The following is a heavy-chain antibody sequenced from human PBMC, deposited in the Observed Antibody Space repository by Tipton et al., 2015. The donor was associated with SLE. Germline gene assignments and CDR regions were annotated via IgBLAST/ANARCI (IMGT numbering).Heavy chain of an antibody. CDR3: AREASYCGGDCYPSWFDP. D-gene: IGHD2-21*01. CDR2: IYYTGSA. Sequence: TLSLTCTVSGGSISSPTYYWGWVRQPPGKGLEWIGSIYYTGSAYYNPSLKSRVIISVDPSKNQFSLKMRSVTAADTAVYYCAREASYCGGDCYPSWFDPWGQGTLVTVSS. CDR1: GGSISSPTYY. J-gene: IGHJ5*02. V-gene: IGHV4-39*07.